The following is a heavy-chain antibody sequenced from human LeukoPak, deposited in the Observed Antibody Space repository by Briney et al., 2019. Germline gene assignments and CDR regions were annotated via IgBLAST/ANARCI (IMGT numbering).Heavy chain of an antibody. D-gene: IGHD2-8*01. CDR1: GFTFSRYG. CDR2: IQDDGRRT. J-gene: IGHJ4*01. CDR3: STDPRLLIY. V-gene: IGHV3-30*02. Sequence: SGGSLRLSCVASGFTFSRYGMHWVRQAPGKGLEWVAFIQDDGRRTEYADSVKGRFTISRDNSKNKHYVQMNSLRPEDTALYYCSTDPRLLIYWGHGTLVTVSS.